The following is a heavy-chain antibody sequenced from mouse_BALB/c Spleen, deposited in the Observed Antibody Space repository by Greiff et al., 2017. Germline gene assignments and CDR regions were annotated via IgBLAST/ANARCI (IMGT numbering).Heavy chain of an antibody. J-gene: IGHJ3*01. Sequence: VQLQQPGAELVKPGASVKLSCKASGYTFTSYYMYWVKQRPGQGLEWIGRIYPGDGDTNYNGKFKGKATLTADKSSSTAYMQLSSLTSVDSAVYFCARLGLVFAYWGQGTLVTVSA. V-gene: IGHV1-80*01. CDR1: GYTFTSYY. CDR2: IYPGDGDT. CDR3: ARLGLVFAY. D-gene: IGHD1-1*01.